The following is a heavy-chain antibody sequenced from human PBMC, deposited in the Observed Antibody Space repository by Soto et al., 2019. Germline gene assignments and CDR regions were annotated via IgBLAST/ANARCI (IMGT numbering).Heavy chain of an antibody. Sequence: SETLSLTCAVYGGSFSGYYWSWIRQPPGKGLEWIGEINHSGSTNYNPSLKSQVTISGDTSKNQFSLKLSSVTAADTAVYYCARSRGGYFDYWGQGTLVTVSS. D-gene: IGHD3-22*01. CDR3: ARSRGGYFDY. J-gene: IGHJ4*02. CDR2: INHSGST. V-gene: IGHV4-34*01. CDR1: GGSFSGYY.